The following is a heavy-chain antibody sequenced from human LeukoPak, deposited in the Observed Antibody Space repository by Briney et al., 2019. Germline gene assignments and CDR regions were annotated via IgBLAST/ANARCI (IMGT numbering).Heavy chain of an antibody. CDR1: GFTFRNYG. J-gene: IGHJ4*02. V-gene: IGHV3-30*02. CDR2: ILYDGSKT. D-gene: IGHD1-26*01. CDR3: AEWGLLPTADY. Sequence: LSGGSLRLSCAASGFTFRNYGIHWVRQAPGKGLEWVAFILYDGSKTYYADSVKGRFTISRDNSKNTLYLQMNSLRDDDTALYYCAEWGLLPTADYWGQGTLVTVSS.